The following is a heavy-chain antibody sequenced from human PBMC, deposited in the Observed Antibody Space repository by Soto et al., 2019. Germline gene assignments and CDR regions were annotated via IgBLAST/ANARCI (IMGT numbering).Heavy chain of an antibody. Sequence: QVQLVESGGDLVKPGGSLRLSCASSGFTFSAYYMSWIRQAPGKGLEWVSYISNSDGTTYYADSVKGRFTISRDNAKNALYLQMNSLRAEDTAVYYWAREALFSRSGKLDAFDIWGQGSMVTVSS. CDR1: GFTFSAYY. CDR3: AREALFSRSGKLDAFDI. V-gene: IGHV3-11*01. D-gene: IGHD3-10*01. CDR2: ISNSDGTT. J-gene: IGHJ3*02.